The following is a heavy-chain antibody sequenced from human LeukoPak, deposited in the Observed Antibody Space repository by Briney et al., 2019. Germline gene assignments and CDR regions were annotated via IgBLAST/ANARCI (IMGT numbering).Heavy chain of an antibody. CDR1: GGSISSDY. CDR2: IYSSGSP. V-gene: IGHV4-4*09. D-gene: IGHD3-3*01. CDR3: ARRLWSGPSDY. Sequence: PSETLSLTCNVSGGSISSDYWSWIRQPPGKGLEWIGFIYSSGSPTYNPSLESRVTISVDTSKNQFSLKLTSVTATDPAVYYCARRLWSGPSDYWGQGTLVTVFS. J-gene: IGHJ4*02.